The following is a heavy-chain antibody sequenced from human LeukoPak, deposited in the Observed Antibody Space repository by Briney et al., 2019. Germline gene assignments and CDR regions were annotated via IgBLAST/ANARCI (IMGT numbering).Heavy chain of an antibody. J-gene: IGHJ5*02. CDR1: GGSVSSGSYY. V-gene: IGHV4-61*01. D-gene: IGHD3-16*01. CDR2: IYYSGST. CDR3: ARGWGWGWFDP. Sequence: SETLSLTCTVSGGSVSSGSYYWSWIRQPPGKGLEWIGYIYYSGSTNYNPSLKSRVTISVDTSKNQFSLKLSSVTAADTAVYYCARGWGWGWFDPWGQGTLVTVSS.